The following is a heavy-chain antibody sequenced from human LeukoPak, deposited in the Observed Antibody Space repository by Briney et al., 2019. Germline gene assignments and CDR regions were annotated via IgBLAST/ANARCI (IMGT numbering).Heavy chain of an antibody. CDR2: ISAYNGNT. V-gene: IGHV1-18*01. CDR3: ARDQGRYSGSMMAFDI. Sequence: ASVKVSCKASGYTFTSYGISWVRQAPGQGLEWMGWISAYNGNTNYAQTRQGRVTMTTDTSTSTAYMELRSLRSDDTAVYYCARDQGRYSGSMMAFDIWGQGTMVTVSS. J-gene: IGHJ3*02. CDR1: GYTFTSYG. D-gene: IGHD1-26*01.